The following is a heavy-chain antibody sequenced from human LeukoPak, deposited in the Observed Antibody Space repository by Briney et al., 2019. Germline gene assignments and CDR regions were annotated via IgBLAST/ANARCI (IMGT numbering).Heavy chain of an antibody. CDR1: GYTFTGYY. CDR3: ARGKARYCSSTSCYYGY. CDR2: INPNSGGT. V-gene: IGHV1-2*02. Sequence: GASVKVSCKASGYTFTGYYMHWVRQAPGQGLEWMGWINPNSGGTNYAQKFQGRVTMTGDTSISTAYMELSRLRSDDTAVYYCARGKARYCSSTSCYYGYWGQGTLVTVSS. J-gene: IGHJ4*02. D-gene: IGHD2-2*01.